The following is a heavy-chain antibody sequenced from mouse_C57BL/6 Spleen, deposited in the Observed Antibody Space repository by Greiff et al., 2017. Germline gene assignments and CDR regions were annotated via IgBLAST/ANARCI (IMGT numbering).Heavy chain of an antibody. Sequence: VQLQQSGPELVKPGASVTMSCKASGYTFTDYNMHWVKQSHGKSLEWIGYINPNNGGTSYNQKFKGKATLTVNTSSSTAYMELRSLTSEDSAVYCCARWDGYSFAYWGQGTLVTVSA. CDR1: GYTFTDYN. CDR2: INPNNGGT. D-gene: IGHD2-3*01. J-gene: IGHJ3*01. V-gene: IGHV1-22*01. CDR3: ARWDGYSFAY.